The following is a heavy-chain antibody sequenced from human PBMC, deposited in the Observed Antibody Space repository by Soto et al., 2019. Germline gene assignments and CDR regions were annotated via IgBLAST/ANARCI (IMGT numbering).Heavy chain of an antibody. CDR2: INSGNGNT. D-gene: IGHD2-21*02. J-gene: IGHJ6*02. V-gene: IGHV1-3*01. CDR1: GYTFTGYA. CDR3: ARGDSYHAFYVMDV. Sequence: QVQLVQSGAEVKKPGASVQVSCKTSGYTFTGYAIHWVRQAPGQRLEWMGWINSGNGNTKYSQKFQGRVTITRDTSADTVYMDLTSLRSEDTAVYSCARGDSYHAFYVMDVWGQGTTVTVSS.